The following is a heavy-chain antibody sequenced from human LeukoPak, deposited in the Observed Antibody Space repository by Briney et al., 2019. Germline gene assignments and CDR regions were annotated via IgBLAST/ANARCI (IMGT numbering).Heavy chain of an antibody. Sequence: ASVKVSCKASGGTFISYAISWVRQAPGQGLEWMGWINTNTGNPTYAQGFTGRFVFSLDTSVSTAYLQISSLKAEDTAVYYCARDPVPYCSGGSCYSSWYDIWGQGTMVTVSS. CDR1: GGTFISYA. CDR3: ARDPVPYCSGGSCYSSWYDI. V-gene: IGHV7-4-1*02. J-gene: IGHJ3*02. CDR2: INTNTGNP. D-gene: IGHD2-15*01.